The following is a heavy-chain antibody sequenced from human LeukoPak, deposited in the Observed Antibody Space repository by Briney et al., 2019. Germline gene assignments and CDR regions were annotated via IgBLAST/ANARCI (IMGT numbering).Heavy chain of an antibody. J-gene: IGHJ5*02. CDR3: ARISSSWYNWFDP. D-gene: IGHD6-13*01. CDR1: GFTFSTYG. V-gene: IGHV3-33*01. Sequence: GSSLRLSCAASGFTFSTYGIHWVRQAPGKGLEWVAVIWYDGSNKFYADSVKGRFTISRDNSKNTLYLQMNSLRAEDTAVYYCARISSSWYNWFDPWGQGTLVTVSS. CDR2: IWYDGSNK.